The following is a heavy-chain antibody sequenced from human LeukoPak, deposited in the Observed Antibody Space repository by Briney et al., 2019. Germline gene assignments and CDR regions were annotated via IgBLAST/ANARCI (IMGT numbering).Heavy chain of an antibody. D-gene: IGHD3-22*01. CDR1: GFTFSSYA. CDR3: VRATNYYYDSSGYAPDFDY. CDR2: ISYDGSNK. V-gene: IGHV3-30*04. Sequence: PGGSLRLSCAASGFTFSSYAMHWVRQAPGKGLEWVAVISYDGSNKYYADSVKGRFTISRDNSENTLYLQMNSLRAEDTAVYYCVRATNYYYDSSGYAPDFDYWGQGTLVTVSS. J-gene: IGHJ4*02.